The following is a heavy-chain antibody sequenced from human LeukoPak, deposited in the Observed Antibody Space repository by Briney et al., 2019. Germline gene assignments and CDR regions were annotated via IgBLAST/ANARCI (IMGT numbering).Heavy chain of an antibody. D-gene: IGHD1-1*01. CDR2: IYYSGST. Sequence: SETLPLTCTVSGGSISSSSYYWGWIRQPPGKGLEWIGSIYYSGSTFYTPSLKSRVTISVDTPKNQFSLKLSSVTAADTAVYYCARFREHLRRMRGHVEYYFDYWGQGTLVTVSS. V-gene: IGHV4-39*01. CDR3: ARFREHLRRMRGHVEYYFDY. J-gene: IGHJ4*02. CDR1: GGSISSSSYY.